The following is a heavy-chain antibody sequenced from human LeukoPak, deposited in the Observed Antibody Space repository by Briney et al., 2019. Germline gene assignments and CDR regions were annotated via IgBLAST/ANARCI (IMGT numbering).Heavy chain of an antibody. Sequence: GGSLRLSCAASGFTFSSYGMHWVRQAPGEGLEWVAVISYDGSNKYYADSVKGRFTISRDNSKNTLYLQMNSLRAEDTAVYYCAKTSAAGTFDYWGQGTLVTVSS. CDR1: GFTFSSYG. D-gene: IGHD6-13*01. J-gene: IGHJ4*02. CDR2: ISYDGSNK. V-gene: IGHV3-30*18. CDR3: AKTSAAGTFDY.